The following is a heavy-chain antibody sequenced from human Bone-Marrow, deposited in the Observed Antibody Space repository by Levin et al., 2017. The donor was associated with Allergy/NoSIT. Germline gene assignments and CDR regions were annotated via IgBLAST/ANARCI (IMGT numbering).Heavy chain of an antibody. D-gene: IGHD3-9*01. CDR3: ARDLVLRYFDWVWGFDY. J-gene: IGHJ4*02. V-gene: IGHV3-30-3*01. Sequence: GESLKISCAASGFTFSSYAMHWVRQAPGKGLEWVAVISYDGSNKYYADSVKGRFTISRDNSKNTLYLQMNSLRAEDTAVYYCARDLVLRYFDWVWGFDYWGQGTLVTVSA. CDR1: GFTFSSYA. CDR2: ISYDGSNK.